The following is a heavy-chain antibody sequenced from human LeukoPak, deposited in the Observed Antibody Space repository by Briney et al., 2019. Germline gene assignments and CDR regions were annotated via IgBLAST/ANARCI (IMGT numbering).Heavy chain of an antibody. CDR2: IRYDGSNK. Sequence: TGGSLRLSCAASGFTFSSYGMHWVRQAPGKGLEWAAFIRYDGSNKFYADSVKGRFTISRDNSKNTLYLQMNSLRAEDTAVYYCAKDEPTYDYDSSGYLNYWGQGTLVTVSS. J-gene: IGHJ4*02. CDR3: AKDEPTYDYDSSGYLNY. CDR1: GFTFSSYG. D-gene: IGHD3-22*01. V-gene: IGHV3-30*02.